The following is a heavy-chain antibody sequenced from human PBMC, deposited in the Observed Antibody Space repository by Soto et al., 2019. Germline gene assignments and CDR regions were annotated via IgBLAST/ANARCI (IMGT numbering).Heavy chain of an antibody. Sequence: QVQLVQSGAEVKKPGASVKVSCKASGYTFTNYAMHWVRQAPGQRLEWMGWINGGNGETKYSQKFQGRVTITRDTSASTAYMELSSLRSEDMAVYYCARGSSWYRGDYWGQGTLVTVSS. CDR3: ARGSSWYRGDY. D-gene: IGHD6-13*01. CDR2: INGGNGET. V-gene: IGHV1-3*01. CDR1: GYTFTNYA. J-gene: IGHJ4*02.